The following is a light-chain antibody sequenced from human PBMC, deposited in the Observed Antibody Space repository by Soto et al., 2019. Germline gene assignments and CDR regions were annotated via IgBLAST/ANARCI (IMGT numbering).Light chain of an antibody. CDR3: LSCTSSTTYVV. CDR2: EVS. Sequence: QSALTQPASVSGSPGQSITISCTGTFNDVGAYNYVSWYQHHPGKAPKLIIYEVSNRPSGVSNRFSGSKSGNTASLTISGLQAEDEGDYYCLSCTSSTTYVVFGGGTKLSVL. J-gene: IGLJ2*01. V-gene: IGLV2-14*01. CDR1: FNDVGAYNY.